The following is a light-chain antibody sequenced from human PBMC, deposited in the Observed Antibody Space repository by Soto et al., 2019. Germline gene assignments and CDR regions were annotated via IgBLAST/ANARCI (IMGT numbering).Light chain of an antibody. CDR1: QSVSSN. CDR2: GAS. J-gene: IGKJ3*01. CDR3: QQYNSWHAFT. Sequence: EIVMTQSPATLSVSPGERATLSCRASQSVSSNLAWYQQQPGQAPRLLIYGASTRATGIPARFSGSGSGTEFTLTISRMQSEDFAVYYCQQYNSWHAFTFGPGTKVDIK. V-gene: IGKV3-15*01.